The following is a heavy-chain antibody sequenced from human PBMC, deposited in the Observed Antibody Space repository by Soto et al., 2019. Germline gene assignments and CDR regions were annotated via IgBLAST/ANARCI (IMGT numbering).Heavy chain of an antibody. Sequence: EVQLVESGGGLVQPGRSLRLSCAASGFTFDDYAMHWVRQAPGKGLEWVSGISWNSGTIVYADSVKGRFTISRDNAKNTLYLQMNSLTPEDTAVYYCAKGVPAATRYFQHWGQGTLVTVSS. CDR3: AKGVPAATRYFQH. CDR1: GFTFDDYA. CDR2: ISWNSGTI. D-gene: IGHD2-2*01. J-gene: IGHJ1*01. V-gene: IGHV3-9*01.